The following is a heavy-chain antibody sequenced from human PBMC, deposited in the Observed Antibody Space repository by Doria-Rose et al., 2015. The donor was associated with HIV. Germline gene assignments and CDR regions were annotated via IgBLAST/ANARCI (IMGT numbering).Heavy chain of an antibody. J-gene: IGHJ4*02. CDR3: ARIKSSRWYHKYYFDF. Sequence: SGPVLVKPTETLTLTCTVSGVSLSSPGMGVSWIRQPPGKALEWLANIFSDDEGSYKTSLKSRLTIPRCTSKSQVVLTMTDMDPVGTATYYCARIKSSRWYHKYYFDFWGQGTLVIVSA. D-gene: IGHD6-13*01. CDR1: GVSLSSPGMG. CDR2: IFSDDEG. V-gene: IGHV2-26*01.